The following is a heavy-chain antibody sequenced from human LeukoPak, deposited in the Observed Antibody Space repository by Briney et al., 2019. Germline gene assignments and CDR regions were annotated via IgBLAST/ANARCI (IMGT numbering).Heavy chain of an antibody. Sequence: ASVTVSCKASGYTFTGYYMHWVRQPPGQGLEWMGWINLNSGGTNYAQKFQGRVTMTRDTSISTAYMELSRLRSDDTAVYYCAREGRKYSSSSITPHFVYWGQGTRVTVSS. J-gene: IGHJ4*02. V-gene: IGHV1-2*02. CDR2: INLNSGGT. CDR1: GYTFTGYY. D-gene: IGHD6-6*01. CDR3: AREGRKYSSSSITPHFVY.